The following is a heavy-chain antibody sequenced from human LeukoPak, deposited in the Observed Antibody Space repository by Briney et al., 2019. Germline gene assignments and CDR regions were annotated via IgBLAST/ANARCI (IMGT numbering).Heavy chain of an antibody. CDR2: IYYSGST. J-gene: IGHJ4*02. CDR3: ARETYYYGSGSHFDY. D-gene: IGHD3-10*01. V-gene: IGHV4-59*01. Sequence: KSSETLSLTCTVSGGSISSYYWSWTRQPPGKGLEWIGYIYYSGSTNYNPSLKSRVTISVDTSKNQFSLKLSSVTAADTAVYYCARETYYYGSGSHFDYWGQGTLVTVSS. CDR1: GGSISSYY.